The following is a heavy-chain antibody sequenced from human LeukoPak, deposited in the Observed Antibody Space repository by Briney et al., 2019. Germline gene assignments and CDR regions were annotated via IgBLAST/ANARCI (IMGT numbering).Heavy chain of an antibody. V-gene: IGHV5-51*01. CDR2: FYPGNSIP. CDR1: GYYFSKYY. Sequence: GESLKISCKGSGYYFSKYYIGWVRQMPGGGLEWMAVFYPGNSIPTYSPSFQGQVTMSVDNSITTAYLQWSSLKASDTAMYYCAGCTTWYSGVYWGQGTLVTVSS. J-gene: IGHJ4*02. D-gene: IGHD6-13*01. CDR3: AGCTTWYSGVY.